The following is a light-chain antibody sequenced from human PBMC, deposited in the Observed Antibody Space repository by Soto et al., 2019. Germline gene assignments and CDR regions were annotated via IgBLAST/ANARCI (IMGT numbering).Light chain of an antibody. V-gene: IGKV3-15*01. J-gene: IGKJ1*01. CDR2: GAS. CDR1: QSVSSN. Sequence: EIVMTQSPATLYVSPGERATLSCRASQSVSSNLAWYQQKPGQAPRLLIDGASTRATGIPARFSGSGSGTEITLTISSLQSEDFAVYYCQQYNNWPPTFGQGTKVEIK. CDR3: QQYNNWPPT.